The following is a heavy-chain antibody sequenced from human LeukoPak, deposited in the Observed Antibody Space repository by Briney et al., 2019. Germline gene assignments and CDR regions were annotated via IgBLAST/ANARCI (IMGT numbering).Heavy chain of an antibody. J-gene: IGHJ4*02. CDR1: GYNFTNYL. CDR2: IYPGDSDT. Sequence: GESLKISCKGSGYNFTNYLIAWVRQMPGKGLGWMGFIYPGDSDTRYSPSFQGQVTISADKSISTASLQWNSLKASDTAMYYCARSKSKPSFDYWGQGTLVTVSS. V-gene: IGHV5-51*01. CDR3: ARSKSKPSFDY. D-gene: IGHD4-11*01.